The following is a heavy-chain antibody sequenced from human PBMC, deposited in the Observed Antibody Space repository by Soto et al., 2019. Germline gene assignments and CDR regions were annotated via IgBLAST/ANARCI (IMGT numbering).Heavy chain of an antibody. Sequence: GGSLRLSCAASGFTFSSYAMSWVRQAPGKGLEWVSAISGSGGSTYYADSVKGRFTISRDNSKNTLYLQMNSPRAEDTAVYYCAKVPYSSSWYTCYFDYWGQGTLLTVSS. CDR1: GFTFSSYA. D-gene: IGHD6-13*01. CDR3: AKVPYSSSWYTCYFDY. V-gene: IGHV3-23*01. J-gene: IGHJ4*02. CDR2: ISGSGGST.